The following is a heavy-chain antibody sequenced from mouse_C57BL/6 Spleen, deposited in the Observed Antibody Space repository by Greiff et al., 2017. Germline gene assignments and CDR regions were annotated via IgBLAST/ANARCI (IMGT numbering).Heavy chain of an antibody. D-gene: IGHD2-2*01. J-gene: IGHJ2*01. CDR2: INYDGSST. Sequence: DVKLVESEGGLVQPGSSMKLSCTASGFTFSDYYMAWVRQVPEKGLEWVANINYDGSSTYYLDSLKSRFIISRDNAKNILYLQMSSLKSEDTATYYCARVFNYGYDGGDYFDYWGQGTTLTVSS. CDR3: ARVFNYGYDGGDYFDY. CDR1: GFTFSDYY. V-gene: IGHV5-16*01.